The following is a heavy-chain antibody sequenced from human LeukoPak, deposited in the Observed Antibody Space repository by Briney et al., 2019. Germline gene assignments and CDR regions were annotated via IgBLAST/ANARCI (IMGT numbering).Heavy chain of an antibody. D-gene: IGHD6-19*01. CDR3: ARIRGIAVAGSAY. CDR1: GYTFTGYY. Sequence: ASVKVSCKASGYTFTGYYIHWVRQAPGQGLEWMGWINPNSGGTNYAQKFQGRVTMTRDTSISTAYTELSRLRSDDTAVYYCARIRGIAVAGSAYWGQGTLVTVSS. V-gene: IGHV1-2*02. CDR2: INPNSGGT. J-gene: IGHJ4*02.